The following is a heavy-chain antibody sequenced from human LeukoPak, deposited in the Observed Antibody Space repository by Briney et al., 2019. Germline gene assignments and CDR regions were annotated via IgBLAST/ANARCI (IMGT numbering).Heavy chain of an antibody. Sequence: SETLSLTCTVSGGCISSYYWRWIRQRAGKGLEWIGRIYTSGSTNYNPSLKSRVTMSVDTSKNQFSLKLSSVTAADTAVYYCARDLVGATEGAFDIWGQGTMVTVSS. CDR3: ARDLVGATEGAFDI. J-gene: IGHJ3*02. CDR1: GGCISSYY. D-gene: IGHD1-26*01. CDR2: IYTSGST. V-gene: IGHV4-4*07.